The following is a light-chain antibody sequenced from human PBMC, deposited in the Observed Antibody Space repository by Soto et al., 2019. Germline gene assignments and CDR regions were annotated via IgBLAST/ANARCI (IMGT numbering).Light chain of an antibody. CDR1: QSVTSNY. CDR2: GAS. V-gene: IGKV3-20*01. J-gene: IGKJ5*01. CDR3: QQYGSSAPIT. Sequence: EIVLTQSPGTLSLSPGDRATLSCRASQSVTSNYLAWYQHKPGQSPSLLIYGASSRATGIPDRFSGSGSGTDFTLTISRLEPEDFAVYSRQQYGSSAPITFGQGTRLEIE.